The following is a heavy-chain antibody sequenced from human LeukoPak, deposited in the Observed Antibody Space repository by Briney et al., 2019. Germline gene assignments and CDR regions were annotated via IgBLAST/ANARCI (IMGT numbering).Heavy chain of an antibody. Sequence: SETLSLTCTVSGYSISSGYYWGWIRQPPGKGLEWIGSIYHSGSTYYNPSLKSRVTISVDTSKNQFSLKLSSVTAADTAVYYCARDGYYYDSSGYYWDAFDIWGQGTMVTVSS. D-gene: IGHD3-22*01. J-gene: IGHJ3*02. V-gene: IGHV4-38-2*02. CDR2: IYHSGST. CDR3: ARDGYYYDSSGYYWDAFDI. CDR1: GYSISSGYY.